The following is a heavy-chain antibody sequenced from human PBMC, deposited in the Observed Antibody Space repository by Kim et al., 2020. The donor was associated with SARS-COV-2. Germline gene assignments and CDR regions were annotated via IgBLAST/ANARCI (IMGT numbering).Heavy chain of an antibody. Sequence: SVKVSCKASGGTFSSYAISWVRQAPGQGLEWMGGIIPIFGTANYAQKFQGRVTITADESTSTAYMELSSLRSEDTAVYYCARVVLRFVVVPAAIEGVRNWFDPWGQGTLVTVSS. CDR3: ARVVLRFVVVPAAIEGVRNWFDP. D-gene: IGHD2-2*02. V-gene: IGHV1-69*13. J-gene: IGHJ5*02. CDR1: GGTFSSYA. CDR2: IIPIFGTA.